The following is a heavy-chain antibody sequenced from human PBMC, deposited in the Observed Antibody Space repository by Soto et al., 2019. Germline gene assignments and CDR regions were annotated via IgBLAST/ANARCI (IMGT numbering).Heavy chain of an antibody. CDR2: ISYDGSNK. Sequence: SGGSLRLSCAASGFTFSSYAMHWVRQAPGKGLEWVAVISYDGSNKYYADSVKGRFTISRDNSKNTLYLQMNSLRAEDTAVYYCARERAAAGTSGFDYWGQGTLVTVSS. CDR3: ARERAAAGTSGFDY. CDR1: GFTFSSYA. D-gene: IGHD6-13*01. J-gene: IGHJ4*02. V-gene: IGHV3-30-3*01.